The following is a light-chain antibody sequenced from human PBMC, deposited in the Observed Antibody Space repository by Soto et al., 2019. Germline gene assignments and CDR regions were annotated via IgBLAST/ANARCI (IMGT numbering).Light chain of an antibody. CDR1: SSDVGAYNY. CDR3: NSYTGSSSPYV. J-gene: IGLJ1*01. Sequence: QSVLTQPASVSGSPGQSITISCTETSSDVGAYNYVCWYQQHPGKAPKLMIYDVTNRPSGVSSRFSGSKSRNTASLTISGLQAEDEADYYCNSYTGSSSPYVFGTGTKVTVL. CDR2: DVT. V-gene: IGLV2-14*03.